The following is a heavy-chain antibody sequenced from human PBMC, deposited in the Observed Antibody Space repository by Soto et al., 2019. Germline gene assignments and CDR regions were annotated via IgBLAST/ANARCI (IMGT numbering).Heavy chain of an antibody. V-gene: IGHV3-15*05. J-gene: IGHJ5*02. CDR3: IAIIPKRKWEXGP. Sequence: GGSPRILRTAPGFTFIDPCLSWVRQAPGKGLEWVGRIKSKTDGGTTDYAEPVKGRFTISRDDSKQTLYVQMSSLRAEDTAVYYCIAIIPKRKWEXGPWGQGT. D-gene: IGHD1-26*01. CDR1: GFTFIDPC. CDR2: IKSKTDGGTT.